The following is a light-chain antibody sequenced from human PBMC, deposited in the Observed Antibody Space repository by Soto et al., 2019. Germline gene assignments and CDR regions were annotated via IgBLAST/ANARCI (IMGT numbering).Light chain of an antibody. V-gene: IGLV2-11*01. Sequence: QSALTQPRSVSGSPGQSVTISCTGTSSDVGGYNYVSWYQLHPGTAPKLMIYDVSKRPSGVPDRLSGSKSGNTASLTISGLQAEDEADYYCCSYAGSYTRMFGGGTKLTVL. CDR3: CSYAGSYTRM. CDR1: SSDVGGYNY. J-gene: IGLJ3*02. CDR2: DVS.